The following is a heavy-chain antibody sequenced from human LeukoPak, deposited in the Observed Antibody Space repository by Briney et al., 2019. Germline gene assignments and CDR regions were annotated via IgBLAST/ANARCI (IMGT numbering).Heavy chain of an antibody. CDR2: VNWNGGST. CDR1: GFTFYDYG. Sequence: GGSLRLSCAASGFTFYDYGMNWVRQAPGKGLEWVSGVNWNGGSTGFVDSVKGRFTISRDNAKNSLYLQMNSLGAEDTALYYCARDWSSSGYYYYGMDVWGQGTTVTVSS. CDR3: ARDWSSSGYYYYGMDV. J-gene: IGHJ6*02. V-gene: IGHV3-20*04. D-gene: IGHD3-22*01.